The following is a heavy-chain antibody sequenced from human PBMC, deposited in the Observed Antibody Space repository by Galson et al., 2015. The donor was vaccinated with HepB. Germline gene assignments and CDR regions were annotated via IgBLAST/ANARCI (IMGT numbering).Heavy chain of an antibody. J-gene: IGHJ5*02. CDR3: AKGGDKPSTYNWFDP. CDR1: GFTFSSYA. Sequence: LRLSCAASGFTFSSYAMSWVRQAPGKGLEWVSAISGSGGNTYYADSVKGRFTISRDNSKNTLYLQMNSLRAEDTAVYYCAKGGDKPSTYNWFDPWGQGTLVTVSS. V-gene: IGHV3-23*01. CDR2: ISGSGGNT. D-gene: IGHD5-24*01.